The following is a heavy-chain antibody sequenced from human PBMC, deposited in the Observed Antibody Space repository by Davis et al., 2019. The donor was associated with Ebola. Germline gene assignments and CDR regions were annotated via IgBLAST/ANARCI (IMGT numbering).Heavy chain of an antibody. CDR2: IKKDGVQK. J-gene: IGHJ6*02. Sequence: GESLKIPCATSGLTFSNFGMSWVRQAPGKGLEWVATIKKDGVQKFYVDSVKGRFIISRDNARNSLYLQMNSLKNEDTAVYYCARERGTAIHTYGMDVWGQGTTVTVSS. CDR3: ARERGTAIHTYGMDV. D-gene: IGHD2-21*01. V-gene: IGHV3-7*03. CDR1: GLTFSNFG.